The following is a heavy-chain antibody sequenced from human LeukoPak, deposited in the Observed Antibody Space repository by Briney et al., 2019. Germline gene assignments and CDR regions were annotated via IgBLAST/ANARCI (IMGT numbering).Heavy chain of an antibody. V-gene: IGHV3-7*03. J-gene: IGHJ4*02. CDR3: ARTGDLTGY. CDR2: IKEDGSEK. Sequence: GGSLRLSCAASGFTFRTYWMSWARQAPGKGLEWVANIKEDGSEKYYVDSVKGRFTISRDNAENSLYLQTNSLRAEDTAVYYCARTGDLTGYWGQGTLVTVSS. D-gene: IGHD7-27*01. CDR1: GFTFRTYW.